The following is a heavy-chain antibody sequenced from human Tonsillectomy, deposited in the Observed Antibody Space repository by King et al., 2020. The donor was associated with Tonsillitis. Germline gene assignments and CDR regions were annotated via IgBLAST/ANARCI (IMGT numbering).Heavy chain of an antibody. J-gene: IGHJ4*02. CDR1: GFTFSSYE. CDR2: IRSSGSTI. CDR3: ARAQYCSTSSCYPGRFDY. D-gene: IGHD2-2*01. Sequence: VQLVESGGDLVQPGGSLRLSCAVSGFTFSSYEMNWVRQAPGKGLEWVSHIRSSGSTIYYADSGKGRFTISRDNAKIPLYLQMNSLRAEDTAVYYCARAQYCSTSSCYPGRFDYWGQGTLVTVSS. V-gene: IGHV3-48*03.